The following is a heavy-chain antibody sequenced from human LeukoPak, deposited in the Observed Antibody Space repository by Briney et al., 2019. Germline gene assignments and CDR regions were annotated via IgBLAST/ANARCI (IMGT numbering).Heavy chain of an antibody. D-gene: IGHD3-3*01. J-gene: IGHJ4*02. Sequence: SETLSLTCAVYGGSFSGYYWSWIRQPPGKGLEWIGEINHSGSTNYNPSLKSRVTISVDTSKNQFPLKLSSVTAADTAVYYCAREGYDFWSGYYNPYYFDYWGQGTLVTVSS. V-gene: IGHV4-34*01. CDR2: INHSGST. CDR1: GGSFSGYY. CDR3: AREGYDFWSGYYNPYYFDY.